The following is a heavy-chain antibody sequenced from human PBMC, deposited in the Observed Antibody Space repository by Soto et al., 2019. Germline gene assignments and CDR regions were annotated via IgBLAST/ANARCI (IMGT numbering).Heavy chain of an antibody. CDR1: GGSISSYY. D-gene: IGHD6-13*01. Sequence: SETLSLTCTVSGGSISSYYWSWIRQPPGKGLEWIGEINHSGSTNYNPSLKSRVTISVDTSKNQFSLKLSSVTAADTAVYYCARLLAAGFYSFSFDPWGQGTLVTVSS. V-gene: IGHV4-34*01. CDR2: INHSGST. CDR3: ARLLAAGFYSFSFDP. J-gene: IGHJ5*02.